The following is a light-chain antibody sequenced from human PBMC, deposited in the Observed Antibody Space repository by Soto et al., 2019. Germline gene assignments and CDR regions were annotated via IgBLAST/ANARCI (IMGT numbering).Light chain of an antibody. CDR1: SSDVGGSKY. CDR3: SSSTNINTLA. Sequence: QSALTQPASVSGSPGQSITISCSVTSSDVGGSKYVSWYQQDPGKAPKLIIDEVSNRPSGVSNRFSGSKSGNTASLTTSGRQPEDEADYFCSSSTNINTLAFGGGTQLTVL. V-gene: IGLV2-14*03. CDR2: EVS. J-gene: IGLJ2*01.